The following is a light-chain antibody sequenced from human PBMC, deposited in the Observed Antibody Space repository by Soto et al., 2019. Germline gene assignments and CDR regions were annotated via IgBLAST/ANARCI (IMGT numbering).Light chain of an antibody. CDR2: NAA. J-gene: IGKJ3*01. CDR3: QQYGSSPFT. Sequence: EIVLTQFPGTLSLSPGERVTLSCRASQSVSNSFLAWYQQKPGQAPRLLIYNAASRAGGIPDRFRGSGSGTDFTLTISRLEPQDFALYYCQQYGSSPFTFGPGTKVESK. V-gene: IGKV3-20*01. CDR1: QSVSNSF.